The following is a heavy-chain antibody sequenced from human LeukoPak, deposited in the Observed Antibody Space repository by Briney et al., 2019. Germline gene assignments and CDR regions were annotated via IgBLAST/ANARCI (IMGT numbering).Heavy chain of an antibody. CDR3: ARIAWDAFDI. Sequence: GGSLRLSCAASGFTFSSYWMHWVRQAPGKGLVWVSRLNNDGSNTNYADSVKGRFTISRDNAKNTLYLQMNSLRAEDTAVYYCARIAWDAFDIWGQGTMVTVSS. CDR1: GFTFSSYW. D-gene: IGHD2-15*01. J-gene: IGHJ3*02. V-gene: IGHV3-74*01. CDR2: LNNDGSNT.